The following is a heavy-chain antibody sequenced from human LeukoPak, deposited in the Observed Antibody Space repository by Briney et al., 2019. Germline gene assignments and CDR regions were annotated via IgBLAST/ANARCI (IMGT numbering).Heavy chain of an antibody. CDR3: ARISGTTSPDDY. Sequence: GAPVKVSCKASGYMFTRYAISWVRQAPGQGLEWMGWISPYNGNTNYAQKFQGRVTMTRDTSINTAYMELSRLRSDDTAVYFCARISGTTSPDDYWGQGTLVAVSS. J-gene: IGHJ4*02. CDR1: GYMFTRYA. CDR2: ISPYNGNT. V-gene: IGHV1-18*01. D-gene: IGHD1-7*01.